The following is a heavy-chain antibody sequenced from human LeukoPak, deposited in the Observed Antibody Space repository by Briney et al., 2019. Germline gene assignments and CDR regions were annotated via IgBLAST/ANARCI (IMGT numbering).Heavy chain of an antibody. CDR3: ARGIIMVRGGAHFDY. J-gene: IGHJ4*02. D-gene: IGHD3-10*01. V-gene: IGHV4-34*01. CDR2: INHSGST. CDR1: SGSFSGYY. Sequence: SETLSLTCGVYSGSFSGYYWSWIRQPPGKGLEWIGEINHSGSTNYNPSLKGRVTISVDTSKNQFSLKLTSVTAADTAMYYCARGIIMVRGGAHFDYWGQGALVTVSA.